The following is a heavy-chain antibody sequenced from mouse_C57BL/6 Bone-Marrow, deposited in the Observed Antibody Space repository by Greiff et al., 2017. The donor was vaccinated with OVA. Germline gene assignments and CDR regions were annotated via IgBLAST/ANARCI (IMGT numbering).Heavy chain of an antibody. CDR2: ISDGGSYT. J-gene: IGHJ1*03. CDR3: ARDGYRYFDV. Sequence: EVQLQESGGGLVKPGGSLKLSCAASGFTFSSYAMSWVRQTPEKRLEWVATISDGGSYTYYPDNVKGRFTISRDNAKNNLYLQMSHLKSEDTAMYYCARDGYRYFDVWGTGTTVTVSS. V-gene: IGHV5-4*01. CDR1: GFTFSSYA.